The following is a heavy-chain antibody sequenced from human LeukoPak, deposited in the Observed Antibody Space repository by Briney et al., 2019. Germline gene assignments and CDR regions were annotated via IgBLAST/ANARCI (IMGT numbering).Heavy chain of an antibody. Sequence: PSETLSLTCGVSGGSISNTNWWSWIRQPPGKGLEWIWEINHSGSTNYNPSLKSRVTISVDTSKNQFSLKLSSVTAADTAVYYCARGRGAVDIVATYDYWGQGTLVTVSS. D-gene: IGHD5-12*01. J-gene: IGHJ4*02. CDR2: INHSGST. CDR3: ARGRGAVDIVATYDY. CDR1: GGSISNTNW. V-gene: IGHV4-4*02.